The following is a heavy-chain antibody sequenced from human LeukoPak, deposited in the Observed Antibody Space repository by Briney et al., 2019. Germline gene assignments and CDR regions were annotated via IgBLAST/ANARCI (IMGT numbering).Heavy chain of an antibody. D-gene: IGHD4-17*01. CDR1: GGSISSYY. CDR2: IYYSGST. J-gene: IGHJ4*02. CDR3: ARRNYGDYGFDY. V-gene: IGHV4-59*08. Sequence: SETLSLTCTVSGGSISSYYWSWIRQPPGKGLEWIGYIYYSGSTNYNPSLKSRVTISVDTSKNQFSLKLSSVTAADTAVYYCARRNYGDYGFDYWGQGTLVTVSS.